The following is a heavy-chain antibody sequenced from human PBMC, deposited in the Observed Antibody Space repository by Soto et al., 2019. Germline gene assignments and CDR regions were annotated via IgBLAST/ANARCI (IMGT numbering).Heavy chain of an antibody. D-gene: IGHD3-3*01. Sequence: SETLSLTCTVSCGSMSSGGYYCTWIRQHPGKGLEWIGYINYSGTTYHNPSLKSRVTTSVDTSKNQFSLKLSSVTAADTAVYYCARGNYDFWSGRSFDPWGQGTLITVSS. CDR1: CGSMSSGGYY. CDR3: ARGNYDFWSGRSFDP. J-gene: IGHJ5*02. CDR2: INYSGTT. V-gene: IGHV4-31*03.